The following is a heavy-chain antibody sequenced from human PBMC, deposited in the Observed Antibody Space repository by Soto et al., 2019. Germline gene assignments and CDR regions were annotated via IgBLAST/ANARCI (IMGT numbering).Heavy chain of an antibody. V-gene: IGHV3-23*01. CDR3: AKEGPYDFWSGYSLPNYYYYYGMDV. CDR2: ISGSGGST. J-gene: IGHJ6*02. Sequence: LRLSCAASGFTFSSYAMSWVRQAPGKGLEWVSAISGSGGSTYYADSVKGRFTISRDNSKNTLYLQMNSLRAEDTAVYYCAKEGPYDFWSGYSLPNYYYYYGMDVWGQGTTVTVSS. CDR1: GFTFSSYA. D-gene: IGHD3-3*01.